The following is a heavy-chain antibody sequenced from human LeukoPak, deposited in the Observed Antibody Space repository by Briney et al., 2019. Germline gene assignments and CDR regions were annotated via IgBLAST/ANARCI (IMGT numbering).Heavy chain of an antibody. J-gene: IGHJ6*04. Sequence: SGTLSLTCTVSGGSISSYYWSWIRQPPGKGLEWIGYIYYSGSTNYNPSLKSRVTISVDTSKNQFSLKLSSVTAADTAVYYCARGPSGSLDYYYGMDVWGKGTTVTVSS. V-gene: IGHV4-59*01. CDR3: ARGPSGSLDYYYGMDV. CDR1: GGSISSYY. CDR2: IYYSGST. D-gene: IGHD3-10*01.